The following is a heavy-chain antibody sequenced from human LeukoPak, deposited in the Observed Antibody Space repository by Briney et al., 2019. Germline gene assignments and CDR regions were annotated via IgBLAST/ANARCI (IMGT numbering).Heavy chain of an antibody. CDR3: ARGGYSYGYSYFDY. V-gene: IGHV1-46*01. CDR2: ITTSGAST. J-gene: IGHJ4*02. Sequence: ASVKVSCKASGYTFTSHYMRWVRQAPGQGLEWKGIITTSGASTSCAQKFQGRVIVTRVMSTRTVYIQLSRLKPEDTSVYYCARGGYSYGYSYFDYLGQGTLVTVSS. CDR1: GYTFTSHY. D-gene: IGHD5-18*01.